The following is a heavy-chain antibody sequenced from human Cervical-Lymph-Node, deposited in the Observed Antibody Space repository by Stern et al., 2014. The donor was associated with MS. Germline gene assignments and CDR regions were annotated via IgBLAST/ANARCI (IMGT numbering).Heavy chain of an antibody. CDR2: SYYDGST. D-gene: IGHD6-19*01. CDR1: GGSISTYR. Sequence: QLQLQESGPRLVKPSETLSLTCSVSGGSISTYRWNWIRQSPGKGLEWIGYSYYDGSTNYNFSLKSRVIISVDRSGNQYSLKLSSVTAADTAVYYCARSPHTGSGWLYYFDYWGQGALVTVPS. CDR3: ARSPHTGSGWLYYFDY. V-gene: IGHV4-59*01. J-gene: IGHJ4*02.